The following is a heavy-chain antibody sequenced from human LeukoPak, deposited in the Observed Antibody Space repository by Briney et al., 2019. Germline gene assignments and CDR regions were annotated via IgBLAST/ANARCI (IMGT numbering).Heavy chain of an antibody. Sequence: ASVKVSCKASGYTFTRYDISWVRQAPGQGLEWMGWISANNGDTNSAQKFQDRVTMTTDTSTSTAYMELRSLRSDDTAVYYCARDFFHGHCAGLSCFLLDYWGQGSLVTVSS. CDR1: GYTFTRYD. CDR3: ARDFFHGHCAGLSCFLLDY. J-gene: IGHJ4*02. V-gene: IGHV1-18*01. CDR2: ISANNGDT. D-gene: IGHD2-15*01.